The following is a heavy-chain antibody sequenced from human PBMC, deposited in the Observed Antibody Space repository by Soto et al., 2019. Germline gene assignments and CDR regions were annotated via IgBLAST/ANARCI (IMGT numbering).Heavy chain of an antibody. J-gene: IGHJ6*04. CDR2: ISWHSRSV. D-gene: IGHD3-10*02. Sequence: EVQLVESGGDLVQPGGSLRLSCEASGFIFDDYAMHWVRQVPGRGLEWVSGISWHSRSVAYAESVKGRFTISRDSANLYLQMNSRRMEDSALYYCAKGADMLDYYYGMDVWGKGTTVTVSS. CDR1: GFIFDDYA. V-gene: IGHV3-9*01. CDR3: AKGADMLDYYYGMDV.